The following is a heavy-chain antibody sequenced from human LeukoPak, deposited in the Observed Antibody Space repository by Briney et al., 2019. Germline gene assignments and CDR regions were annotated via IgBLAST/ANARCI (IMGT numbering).Heavy chain of an antibody. CDR2: IRFDGSDK. CDR3: ASDLYKYCTSSTCLPDN. CDR1: GLTFHYYG. V-gene: IGHV3-30*02. J-gene: IGHJ4*02. D-gene: IGHD2-2*01. Sequence: GGSLRLSCITSGLTFHYYGFHWVRQAPGKGLEWVTFIRFDGSDKYYADSVKGRFTVSRDNSKNTLYLHMNNLRAEDTAVYYCASDLYKYCTSSTCLPDNWGQGTLVTVSS.